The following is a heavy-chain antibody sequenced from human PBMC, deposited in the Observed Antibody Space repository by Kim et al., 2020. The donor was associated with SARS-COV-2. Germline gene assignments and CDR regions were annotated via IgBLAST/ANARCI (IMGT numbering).Heavy chain of an antibody. V-gene: IGHV6-1*01. J-gene: IGHJ3*02. D-gene: IGHD6-13*01. CDR3: ARYSSSWYDAFDI. Sequence: YAVSVKSRITINPDTSKNQFSLQLNSVTPEDTAVYYCARYSSSWYDAFDIWGQGTMVTVSS.